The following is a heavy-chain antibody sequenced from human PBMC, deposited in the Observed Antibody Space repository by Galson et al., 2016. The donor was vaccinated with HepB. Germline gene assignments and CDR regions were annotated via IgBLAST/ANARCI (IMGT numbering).Heavy chain of an antibody. J-gene: IGHJ4*02. Sequence: SETLSLTCAVSGGSITSSDWWSWVRRPPGQGLEWVGQIFHSGRVNYTPSLGSRVTISLDRANNHFSLRLTSVTAADTALYYCARQRRGGPSDYWGQGTLVIVSS. CDR1: GGSITSSDW. CDR2: IFHSGRV. D-gene: IGHD5-24*01. CDR3: ARQRRGGPSDY. V-gene: IGHV4-4*02.